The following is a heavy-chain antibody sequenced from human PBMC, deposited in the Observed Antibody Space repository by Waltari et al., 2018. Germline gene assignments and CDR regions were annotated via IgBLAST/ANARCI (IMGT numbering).Heavy chain of an antibody. Sequence: EVQLVESGGGLVKPGGSLRLSCAASGFTFSSYSMNWVRQALGKGLAWVSSISSSSSYIYYADSVKGRFTISRDNAKNSLYLQMNSLRAEDTAVYYCARPGASGAFDIWGQGTMVTVSS. CDR3: ARPGASGAFDI. D-gene: IGHD7-27*01. J-gene: IGHJ3*02. CDR1: GFTFSSYS. CDR2: ISSSSSYI. V-gene: IGHV3-21*01.